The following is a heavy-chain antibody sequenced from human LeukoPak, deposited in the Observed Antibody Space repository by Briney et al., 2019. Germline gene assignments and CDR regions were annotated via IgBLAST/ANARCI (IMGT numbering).Heavy chain of an antibody. CDR3: AREIAPYSSSWYGEEWFDP. V-gene: IGHV3-30*04. J-gene: IGHJ5*02. CDR2: ISYDGSNK. D-gene: IGHD6-13*01. CDR1: GFTFSSYA. Sequence: GRSLRLSCAASGFTFSSYAMHWVRQAPGKGLEWVAVISYDGSNKYYADSVKGRFTISRDNSKNTLYLQMNSLRAEDTAVYCCAREIAPYSSSWYGEEWFDPWGQGTLVTVSS.